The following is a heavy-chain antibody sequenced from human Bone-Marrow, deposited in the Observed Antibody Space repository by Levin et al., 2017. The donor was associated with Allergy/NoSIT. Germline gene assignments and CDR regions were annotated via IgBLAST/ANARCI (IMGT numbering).Heavy chain of an antibody. Sequence: PGGSLRLSCAASGFTFSSYSMNWVRQAPGKGLEWVSSISSSSSYIYYADSVKGRFTISRDNAKNSLYLQMNSLRAEDTAVYYCARDLKPIIAVADSYWYFDLWGRGTLVTVSS. D-gene: IGHD6-19*01. V-gene: IGHV3-21*01. CDR3: ARDLKPIIAVADSYWYFDL. CDR1: GFTFSSYS. J-gene: IGHJ2*01. CDR2: ISSSSSYI.